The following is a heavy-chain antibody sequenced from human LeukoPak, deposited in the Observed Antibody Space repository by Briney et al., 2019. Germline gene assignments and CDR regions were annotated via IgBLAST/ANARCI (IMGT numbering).Heavy chain of an antibody. J-gene: IGHJ3*02. CDR1: GYTFTSYY. CDR3: ARDLGPSQYYYDSSGYYAFDI. V-gene: IGHV1-46*04. D-gene: IGHD3-22*01. Sequence: GASVKVSCKASGYTFTSYYKHWVRQAPGQGLEGMGIINPSGGSTSYAQKLQGRVTMTRDTSTSTVYIELSSLRSEDTAVYYCARDLGPSQYYYDSSGYYAFDIWGQGTMVTVSS. CDR2: INPSGGST.